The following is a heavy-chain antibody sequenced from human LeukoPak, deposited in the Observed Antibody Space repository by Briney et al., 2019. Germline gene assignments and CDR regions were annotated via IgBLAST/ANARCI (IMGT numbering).Heavy chain of an antibody. D-gene: IGHD2-2*01. V-gene: IGHV4-34*01. CDR3: ARGDIVVVRAATTPNWFDP. CDR1: GGSFSGYY. Sequence: PSETLSLTCAVYGGSFSGYYWSWIRQPPGKGLEWIGEINHSGSTNYNPSLKSRVTISVDTSKNQFSLKLSSVTAADTAVYYCARGDIVVVRAATTPNWFDPWGQGTLVTVSS. CDR2: INHSGST. J-gene: IGHJ5*02.